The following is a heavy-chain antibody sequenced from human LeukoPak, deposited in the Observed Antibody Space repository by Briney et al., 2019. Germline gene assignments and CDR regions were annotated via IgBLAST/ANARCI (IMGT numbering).Heavy chain of an antibody. CDR2: IYQGGST. J-gene: IGHJ4*02. V-gene: IGHV4-38-2*02. Sequence: PSETLSLTCTVSGYSISTGYYWGWIRQPPGKGLEWIGSIYQGGSTHYNPSLKSRVTISVDTSKNQFSLKLSSVTAADTAVYYCARDTRGGYDSSGALGYWGQGTLVTVSS. D-gene: IGHD3-22*01. CDR1: GYSISTGYY. CDR3: ARDTRGGYDSSGALGY.